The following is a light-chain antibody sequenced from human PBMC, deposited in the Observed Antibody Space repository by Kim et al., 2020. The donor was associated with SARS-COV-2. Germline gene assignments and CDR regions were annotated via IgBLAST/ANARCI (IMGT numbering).Light chain of an antibody. J-gene: IGLJ3*02. Sequence: VAPGKTARIPCGRNKIGSKIVHWNKQKPGQAPVLVIYYDSDRPSGIPERFSGSNSGNTATLTISRVEAGDEADYYCQVWDSSSDGVFRGGTQLTVL. CDR1: KIGSKI. V-gene: IGLV3-21*04. CDR2: YDS. CDR3: QVWDSSSDGV.